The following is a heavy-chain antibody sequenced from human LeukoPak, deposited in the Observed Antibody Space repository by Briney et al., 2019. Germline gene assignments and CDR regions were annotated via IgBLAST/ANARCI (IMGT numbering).Heavy chain of an antibody. D-gene: IGHD1-7*01. V-gene: IGHV3-73*01. CDR1: GFTFSGSA. CDR2: RRSKANTYAT. Sequence: GGSLRLSCAASGFTFSGSAMHWVRQASGKGLEWVGRRRSKANTYATAYPESVNGRFTISRDDSKNTEYLQMTSLKTEDKAVYYCTREGPYNWNYGYFDYWGQGTLVTVSS. J-gene: IGHJ4*02. CDR3: TREGPYNWNYGYFDY.